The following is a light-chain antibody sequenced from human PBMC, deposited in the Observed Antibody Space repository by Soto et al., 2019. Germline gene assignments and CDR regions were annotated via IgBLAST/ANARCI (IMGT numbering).Light chain of an antibody. CDR3: QSYDSSLSLYV. J-gene: IGLJ1*01. CDR1: SSNIGAGYD. V-gene: IGLV1-40*01. CDR2: ANY. Sequence: QSVLTQPPSVSGAPGQRVTISCTGSSSNIGAGYDVHWYQQFPGAAPKLLIYANYNRPSGVPDRVSGSKSGTSASLAITGLQAEDEADYYCQSYDSSLSLYVVGTGTKLTVL.